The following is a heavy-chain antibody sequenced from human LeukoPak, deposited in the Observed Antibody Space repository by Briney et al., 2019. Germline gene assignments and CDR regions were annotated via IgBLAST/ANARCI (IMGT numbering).Heavy chain of an antibody. V-gene: IGHV4-34*01. D-gene: IGHD3-10*01. CDR3: ARVAGSTTVYGSGSILSGYNAVFDY. CDR1: GFSFSDAW. CDR2: INHSGST. Sequence: RPGGSLRLSCAASGFSFSDAWMSWVRQIPGKGLEWIGEINHSGSTNYNPSLKSRVTISVDTSKNQFSLKLSSVTAADTAVYYCARVAGSTTVYGSGSILSGYNAVFDYWGQGTLVTVSS. J-gene: IGHJ4*02.